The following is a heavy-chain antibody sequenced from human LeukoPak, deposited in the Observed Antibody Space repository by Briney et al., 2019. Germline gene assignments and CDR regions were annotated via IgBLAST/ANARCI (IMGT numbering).Heavy chain of an antibody. CDR3: ARSPGIWNEYGRLEY. V-gene: IGHV4-31*11. D-gene: IGHD1-1*01. Sequence: SETLSLTCAVSGDSISSGGHYWNWIRQRPGNGLEWIGYIFHTGTTYYNPSLKSRVTISVDTSKSHFSLKLSSVTAADTAVYYCARSPGIWNEYGRLEYWGQGALVTVSS. CDR2: IFHTGTT. CDR1: GDSISSGGHY. J-gene: IGHJ4*02.